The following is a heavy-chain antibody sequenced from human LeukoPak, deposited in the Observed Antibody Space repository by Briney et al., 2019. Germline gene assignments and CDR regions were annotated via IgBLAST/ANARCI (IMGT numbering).Heavy chain of an antibody. CDR3: ARDPRIQGYSDGTVLDY. D-gene: IGHD5-18*01. CDR1: GFTFSNYG. Sequence: PGGSLRLSCAASGFTFSNYGMSGVRQAPGKGLEWLSGISMAGGTTYYADSVKGRFTISRDNSKNTLYLQMNSLRAEDTAVYYCARDPRIQGYSDGTVLDYWGQGTLVTVPS. J-gene: IGHJ4*02. V-gene: IGHV3-23*01. CDR2: ISMAGGTT.